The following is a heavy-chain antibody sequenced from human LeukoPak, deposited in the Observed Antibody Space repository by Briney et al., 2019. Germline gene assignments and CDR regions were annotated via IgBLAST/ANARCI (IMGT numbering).Heavy chain of an antibody. CDR3: ARDRVGATDYFDY. V-gene: IGHV3-30-3*01. Sequence: GGSLRLSCAASGFTFSSYAMHWARQAPGKGLEWVAVISYDGSNKYYADSVKGRFTISRDNSKNTLYLQMNSLRAEDTAVYYCARDRVGATDYFDYWGQGTLVTVSS. D-gene: IGHD1-26*01. CDR1: GFTFSSYA. CDR2: ISYDGSNK. J-gene: IGHJ4*02.